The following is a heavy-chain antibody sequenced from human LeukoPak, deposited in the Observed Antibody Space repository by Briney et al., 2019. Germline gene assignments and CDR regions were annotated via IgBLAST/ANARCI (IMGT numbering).Heavy chain of an antibody. D-gene: IGHD2-2*01. CDR2: INSDGSST. V-gene: IGHV3-74*01. J-gene: IGHJ4*02. CDR1: GFTFSAYW. Sequence: GVSLRLSCAASGFTFSAYWMHWVRQSPGKGLVWVSRINSDGSSTDYADSVKGRFTISRDIAKSTLYLQMNSLRAEDTAVYYRARVATTSSKWSLDYWGQRTLVTVSS. CDR3: ARVATTSSKWSLDY.